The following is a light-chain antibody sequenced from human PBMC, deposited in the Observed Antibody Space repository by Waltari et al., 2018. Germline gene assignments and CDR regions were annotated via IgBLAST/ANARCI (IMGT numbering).Light chain of an antibody. CDR3: SSYQGGNKYV. Sequence: QSALTQPPSASGSPGQSVTISCTGTSTDVRSSNYVSWSQHYPGKGPKRIIYEVNTRPSGVPDLFSGSKSGNTASLTVSGLQPEDEADYYCSSYQGGNKYVFGTGTKITVL. CDR2: EVN. V-gene: IGLV2-8*01. J-gene: IGLJ1*01. CDR1: STDVRSSNY.